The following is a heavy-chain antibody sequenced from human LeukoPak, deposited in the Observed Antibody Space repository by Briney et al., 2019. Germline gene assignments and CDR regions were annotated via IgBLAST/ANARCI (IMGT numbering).Heavy chain of an antibody. CDR3: ARAHLVPAAIIDP. CDR2: IYHSGST. J-gene: IGHJ5*02. CDR1: GGSISSSNW. Sequence: SETLSLTCAVSGGSISSSNWWSWVRQPPGKGLEWIGEIYHSGSTNYNPSLKSRVTISVDKSKNQFSLKLSSVTAADTAVYYCARAHLVPAAIIDPWGQGTLVTVSS. D-gene: IGHD2-2*01. V-gene: IGHV4-4*02.